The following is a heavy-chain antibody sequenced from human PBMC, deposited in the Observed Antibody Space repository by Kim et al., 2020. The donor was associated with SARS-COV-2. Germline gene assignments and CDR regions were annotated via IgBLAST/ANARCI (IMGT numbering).Heavy chain of an antibody. V-gene: IGHV3-21*01. D-gene: IGHD3-22*01. Sequence: GGSLRLSCAASGFTFSNYSMNWVRQAPGKGLEWVSCISSGSSYIYYAASVKGRFTISRDNAKNSMYLQMNSLRAEDMAVYYCARAYYYDTSGYYQDDAFNIWGQGTMVTVSS. CDR2: ISSGSSYI. CDR3: ARAYYYDTSGYYQDDAFNI. CDR1: GFTFSNYS. J-gene: IGHJ3*02.